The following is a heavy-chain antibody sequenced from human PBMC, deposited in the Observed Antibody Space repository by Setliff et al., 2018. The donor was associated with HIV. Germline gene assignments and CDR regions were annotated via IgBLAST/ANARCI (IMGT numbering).Heavy chain of an antibody. CDR1: GYTFTSYY. V-gene: IGHV1-46*03. D-gene: IGHD3-10*01. CDR2: IHPSGGST. J-gene: IGHJ4*02. Sequence: GASVKVSCKASGYTFTSYYIHWVRQAPGQGLEWMGVIHPSGGSTVYAEKFHGRLTITADTSTDTMYLELSSLRSDDTAVYFCATLWLMYYDYWGQGTLVTVSS. CDR3: ATLWLMYYDY.